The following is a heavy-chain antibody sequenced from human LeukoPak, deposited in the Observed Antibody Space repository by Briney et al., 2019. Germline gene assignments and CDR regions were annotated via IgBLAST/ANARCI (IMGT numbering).Heavy chain of an antibody. J-gene: IGHJ4*02. CDR3: ARGNTYDSSGYYFDY. V-gene: IGHV3-43*02. CDR1: GFTFDDYA. Sequence: SGGSLRLSCAASGFTFDDYAMHWVRQAPGKGLEWVSLISGDGGSTYYADSVKGRFTISRDNSKNTLYLQMNSLRAEDTAVYYCARGNTYDSSGYYFDYWGQGTLVTVSS. D-gene: IGHD3-22*01. CDR2: ISGDGGST.